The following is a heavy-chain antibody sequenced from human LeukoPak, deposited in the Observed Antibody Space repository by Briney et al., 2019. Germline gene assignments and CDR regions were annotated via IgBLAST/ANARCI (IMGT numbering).Heavy chain of an antibody. J-gene: IGHJ4*02. CDR1: GFTFSSYS. D-gene: IGHD6-19*01. CDR2: ISSSSSYI. Sequence: GGSLRLSCAASGFTFSSYSMNWVRQAPGKGLEWVSSISSSSSYIYYADSVKGRSTISRDNAKNSLYLQMNSLRAEDTAVYYCAREMYSSACGYWGQGTLVTVSS. V-gene: IGHV3-21*01. CDR3: AREMYSSACGY.